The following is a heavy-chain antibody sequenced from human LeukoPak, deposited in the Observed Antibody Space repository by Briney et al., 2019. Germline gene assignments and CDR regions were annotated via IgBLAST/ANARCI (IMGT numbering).Heavy chain of an antibody. CDR1: GFTFDDYG. CDR3: ASTFPYCGGGSCAL. D-gene: IGHD2-15*01. CDR2: INWNGGST. Sequence: PGRSLRLSCAASGFTFDDYGMSWVRQAPGKGLEWVSGINWNGGSTGYADSVKGRFTISRDNAKNSLYLQMNSLRAEDTAIYYCASTFPYCGGGSCALGGQGTLVTVSS. J-gene: IGHJ4*02. V-gene: IGHV3-20*04.